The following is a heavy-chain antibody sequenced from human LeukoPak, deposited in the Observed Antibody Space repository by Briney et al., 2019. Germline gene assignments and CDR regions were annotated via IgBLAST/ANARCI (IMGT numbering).Heavy chain of an antibody. D-gene: IGHD2-2*03. Sequence: PSETLSLTCAVSGYSVSSGYYWGWIRQPPGKGLGWIGSIYHSGSTYYNPSLKSRVTISVDTSKNQFSLKLSSVTAADTAVYYCARHSRVVDIVVVPAALSDYWGQGTLVTVSS. V-gene: IGHV4-38-2*01. CDR2: IYHSGST. CDR3: ARHSRVVDIVVVPAALSDY. J-gene: IGHJ4*02. CDR1: GYSVSSGYY.